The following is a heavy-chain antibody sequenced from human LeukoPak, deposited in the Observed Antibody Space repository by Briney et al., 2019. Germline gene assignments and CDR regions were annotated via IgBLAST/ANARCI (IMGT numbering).Heavy chain of an antibody. J-gene: IGHJ4*02. Sequence: AASVKVSCKASGGTFSSYAISWVRQAPGQGLEWMGGIIPIFGTATYSQNFQGRVTITTDESTSTAYMELSSLRSEDTAVYYCARDRQQLGYYFDYWGQGTLVTVSS. CDR1: GGTFSSYA. D-gene: IGHD6-13*01. CDR2: IIPIFGTA. V-gene: IGHV1-69*05. CDR3: ARDRQQLGYYFDY.